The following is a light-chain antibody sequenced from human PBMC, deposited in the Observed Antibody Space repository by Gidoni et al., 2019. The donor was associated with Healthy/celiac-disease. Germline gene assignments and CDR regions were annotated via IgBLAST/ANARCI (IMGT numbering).Light chain of an antibody. CDR1: QSISSY. Sequence: DIQMTQSPSSLSASVGDRVTITCRASQSISSYLNWYQQKPGKAPKLLIYAASILQSGVPSRVSGSGSGTDFTLTISSLQPGDFATYYCQQSYSTPFTFGPGTKVDIK. J-gene: IGKJ3*01. CDR3: QQSYSTPFT. V-gene: IGKV1-39*01. CDR2: AAS.